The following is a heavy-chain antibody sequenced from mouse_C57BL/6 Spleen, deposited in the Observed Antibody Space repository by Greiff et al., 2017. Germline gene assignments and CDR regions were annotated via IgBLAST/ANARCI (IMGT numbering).Heavy chain of an antibody. CDR1: GFTFSSYA. CDR3: ARDKSPGDYFDY. J-gene: IGHJ2*01. CDR2: ISDGGSYT. V-gene: IGHV5-4*01. Sequence: EVQLVESGGGLVKPGGSLKLSCAASGFTFSSYAMSWVRQTPEKRLEWVATISDGGSYTYYPDNVKGRFTISRDNAKNNLYLQMSHLKSEDTAMXYCARDKSPGDYFDYWGQGTTLTVSS.